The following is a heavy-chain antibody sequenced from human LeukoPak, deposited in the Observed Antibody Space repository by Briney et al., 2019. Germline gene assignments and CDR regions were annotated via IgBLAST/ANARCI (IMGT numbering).Heavy chain of an antibody. Sequence: PSETLSLTCTVSGGSISSSSYYWCWIRQPPGKGLEWIGSIYYSGSTYYNPSLKSRVTISVDTSKNQFSLKLSSVTAADTAVYYCARRGYSYGLGYYFDYWGQGTLVTVSS. CDR3: ARRGYSYGLGYYFDY. CDR2: IYYSGST. J-gene: IGHJ4*02. D-gene: IGHD5-18*01. CDR1: GGSISSSSYY. V-gene: IGHV4-39*01.